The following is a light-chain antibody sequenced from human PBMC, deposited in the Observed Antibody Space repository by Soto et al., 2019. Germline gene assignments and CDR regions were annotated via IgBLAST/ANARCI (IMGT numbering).Light chain of an antibody. CDR3: QQYYSTPVT. Sequence: DIVMTQSPGSLAVSLGERATINCKSSQRVFHSPHNKDFIGWYQQKPGQPPKLLIYWASTRKSGVPDRFSGSGSGTDVTLTSTRLQAEDVAVYYCQQYYSTPVTFGAGTKVEIK. J-gene: IGKJ4*01. CDR1: QRVFHSPHNKDF. CDR2: WAS. V-gene: IGKV4-1*01.